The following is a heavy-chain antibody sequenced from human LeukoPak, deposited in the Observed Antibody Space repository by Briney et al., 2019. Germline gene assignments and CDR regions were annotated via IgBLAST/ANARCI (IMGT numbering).Heavy chain of an antibody. J-gene: IGHJ3*02. Sequence: PGGSLRLSCAASGFTFSTYSMNWVRQAPGKGLEWVSSISSSSSYIYYADSVKGRFTISRDNAKNSLYLQMNSLRAEDTAVYYCARPRHGYAFDIWGQGTMVTVSS. CDR1: GFTFSTYS. D-gene: IGHD5-18*01. CDR2: ISSSSSYI. V-gene: IGHV3-21*01. CDR3: ARPRHGYAFDI.